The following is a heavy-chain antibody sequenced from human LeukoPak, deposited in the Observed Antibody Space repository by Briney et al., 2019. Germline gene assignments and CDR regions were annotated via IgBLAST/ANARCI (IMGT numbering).Heavy chain of an antibody. Sequence: ASVKVSCKASGYTFTGYYMHWVRQAPGQGLEWMGWINPNSGGTNYAQKFQGRVTMTRDTSISTAYMELSRLRSDDTAVYYCARGADTYSSGWYPAGYWGQGTLVTVSS. CDR2: INPNSGGT. J-gene: IGHJ4*02. V-gene: IGHV1-2*02. CDR3: ARGADTYSSGWYPAGY. CDR1: GYTFTGYY. D-gene: IGHD6-19*01.